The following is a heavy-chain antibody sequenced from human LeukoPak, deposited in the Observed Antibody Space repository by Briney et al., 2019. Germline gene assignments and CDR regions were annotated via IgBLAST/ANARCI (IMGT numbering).Heavy chain of an antibody. CDR3: AKDKLDTAMVTAVDY. CDR2: ISGSGGST. D-gene: IGHD5-18*01. V-gene: IGHV3-23*01. CDR1: GFTFSFESHA. Sequence: GGSLRLSCAASGFTFSFESHAMSWVRQAPGKGLEWVSAISGSGGSTYYADSVKGRFTISRDNSKNTLYLQMNSLRAEDTAVYYCAKDKLDTAMVTAVDYWGQGTLVTVSS. J-gene: IGHJ4*02.